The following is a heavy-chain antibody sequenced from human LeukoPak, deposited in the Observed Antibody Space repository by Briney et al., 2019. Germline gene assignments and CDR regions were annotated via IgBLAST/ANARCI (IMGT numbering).Heavy chain of an antibody. J-gene: IGHJ4*02. CDR2: ISSSSSYI. Sequence: PGGSLRLSCAASGFTFSSYSMNWVRQAPGKGLEWVSSISSSSSYIYYADSMKGRFTISRDNAKNSLYLQMNSLRAEDAAVYYCARDPHIAARPIAYYFDYWGQGTLVTVSS. CDR1: GFTFSSYS. V-gene: IGHV3-21*01. CDR3: ARDPHIAARPIAYYFDY. D-gene: IGHD6-6*01.